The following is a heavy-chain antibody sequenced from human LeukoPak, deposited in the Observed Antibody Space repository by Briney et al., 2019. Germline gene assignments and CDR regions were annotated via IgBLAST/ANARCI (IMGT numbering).Heavy chain of an antibody. Sequence: GGSLRLSCAASGFTFNTYAMSWVRQAPGKGLEWVSAISGGGATSYYADSVEGRFTISRDNSKNTLYLQMNSLRAEDTAIYYCAKDGSSGIAATADAFDIWGQGTLVTVSS. J-gene: IGHJ3*02. D-gene: IGHD6-13*01. V-gene: IGHV3-23*01. CDR2: ISGGGATS. CDR1: GFTFNTYA. CDR3: AKDGSSGIAATADAFDI.